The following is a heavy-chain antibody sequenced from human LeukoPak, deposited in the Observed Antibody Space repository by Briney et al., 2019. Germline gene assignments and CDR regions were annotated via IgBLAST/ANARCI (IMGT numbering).Heavy chain of an antibody. CDR2: ISSSSSYI. CDR3: ARFAGNPTHFDY. J-gene: IGHJ4*02. Sequence: GGSLRLSCAASLFTFSSYSMNWVRHAPGKGLERVSYISSSSSYIYYADSVKGRFTISRDNAKNPLYLQMNSARAEDEDVYYCARFAGNPTHFDYWGQGSLVTVSS. V-gene: IGHV3-21*05. CDR1: LFTFSSYS. D-gene: IGHD6-13*01.